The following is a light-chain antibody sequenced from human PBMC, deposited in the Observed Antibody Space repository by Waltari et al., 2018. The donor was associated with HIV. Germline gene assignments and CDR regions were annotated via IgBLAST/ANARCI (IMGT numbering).Light chain of an antibody. V-gene: IGKV1-5*03. CDR3: QQSDGGSRT. Sequence: DIQMTHCPSTLSASIGASVTITCRASQSIATSLAWYQQKPGKSPKLLIYRASNLETGVPPRFSGSGSGTEFSLTINALQADDFATYYCQQSDGGSRTFGQGTTV. J-gene: IGKJ1*01. CDR1: QSIATS. CDR2: RAS.